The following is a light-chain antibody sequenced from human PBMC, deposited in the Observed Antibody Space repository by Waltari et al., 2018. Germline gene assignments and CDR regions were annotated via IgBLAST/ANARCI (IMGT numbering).Light chain of an antibody. Sequence: EIVLTQSPGTLSLSPGEGATLSCRASQSVSSNYLAWYQQKPGQAPRLLIYGASFRATGIPDRFSGSGSGTDFSLILSRLEPEDFVVYYCQQYSSSPRTFGQGTKVEIK. V-gene: IGKV3-20*01. CDR3: QQYSSSPRT. CDR2: GAS. J-gene: IGKJ1*01. CDR1: QSVSSNY.